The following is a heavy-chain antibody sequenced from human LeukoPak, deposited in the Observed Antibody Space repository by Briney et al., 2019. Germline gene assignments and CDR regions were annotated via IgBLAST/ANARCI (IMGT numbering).Heavy chain of an antibody. V-gene: IGHV3-7*05. J-gene: IGHJ4*02. CDR3: ARQSPLTTRTFFDY. CDR1: GFTFSAYR. CDR2: IKQDGSEK. Sequence: GGSLRLSCAASGFTFSAYRMSWVRQAPGKGLEWVANIKQDGSEKYYVDSVKGRFTISRDNPKNSMFLQMNSLRAEDTAVYYCARQSPLTTRTFFDYWGQGTLVTVSS. D-gene: IGHD4-11*01.